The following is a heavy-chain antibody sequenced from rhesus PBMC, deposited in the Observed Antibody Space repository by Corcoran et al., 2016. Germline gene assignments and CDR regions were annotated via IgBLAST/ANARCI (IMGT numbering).Heavy chain of an antibody. CDR2: IFGSTAST. V-gene: IGHV4S9*01. CDR3: ARDGALSGGWSGNQFDV. D-gene: IGHD6-37*01. J-gene: IGHJ5-1*01. CDR1: GGSISYRYY. Sequence: QVQLQESGPGLVTPSETLSLTCAVSGGSISYRYYCNWLRQAPGGGLEAIGNIFGSTASTSYHPCLKSRVTISKDTSKSQFFLKLSSVTAADTALYYCARDGALSGGWSGNQFDVWGAGVLVTVSS.